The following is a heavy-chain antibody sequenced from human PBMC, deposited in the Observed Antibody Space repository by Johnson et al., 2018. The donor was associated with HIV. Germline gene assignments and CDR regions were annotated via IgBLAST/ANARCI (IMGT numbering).Heavy chain of an antibody. CDR3: ARGKGAAAGLDAFDI. D-gene: IGHD6-13*01. V-gene: IGHV3-74*02. J-gene: IGHJ3*02. CDR1: GFSFDDYA. CDR2: INSDGSST. Sequence: VQLVESGGSVVRPGGSLRLSCAASGFSFDDYALNWVRQAPGKGLEWVSRINSDGSSTSYADSVKGRFTISRDNAKNTLYLQMNSLRAEDTAVYYCARGKGAAAGLDAFDIWGQGSMVTVSS.